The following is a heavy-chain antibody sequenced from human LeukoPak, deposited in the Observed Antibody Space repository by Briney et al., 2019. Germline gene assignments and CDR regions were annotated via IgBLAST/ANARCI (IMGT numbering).Heavy chain of an antibody. V-gene: IGHV3-23*01. D-gene: IGHD1-26*01. CDR1: GFTFSSYA. CDR3: AKDLKYSGSCRAFDY. J-gene: IGHJ4*02. Sequence: PGGSLRLSSAASGFTFSSYAMAWVRQAPGKGLEWVSGISGSGVSTFYADSVKGRFIISRDNSKNTVYLQMNSLRAEDTAVYYCAKDLKYSGSCRAFDYCGQGTLVTVSS. CDR2: ISGSGVST.